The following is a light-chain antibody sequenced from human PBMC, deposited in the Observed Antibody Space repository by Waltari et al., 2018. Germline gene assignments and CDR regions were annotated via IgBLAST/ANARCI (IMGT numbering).Light chain of an antibody. V-gene: IGKV1-9*01. Sequence: IQLTQSPSSLSASVGDRVTITCRASQGINTYLAWYQQKPGKAPNLLIYAASTLQSGVPSRFNGSRSGTEFTLTISSLQPEDCATYCCQQVKSYPLTFGGGTTVEIK. CDR1: QGINTY. CDR3: QQVKSYPLT. CDR2: AAS. J-gene: IGKJ4*01.